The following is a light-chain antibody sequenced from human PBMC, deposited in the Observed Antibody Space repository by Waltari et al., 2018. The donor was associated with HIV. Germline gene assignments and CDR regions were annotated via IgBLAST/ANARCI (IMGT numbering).Light chain of an antibody. CDR1: QSLLHSNGFNY. CDR3: MQALQTPRT. Sequence: DIVMTQSPLSLPVTPGEPASISCRSSQSLLHSNGFNYLDWYLQRPGQSPQLLIYLGSNRASGVPDRFSGSWSGTDFTLKISRVEAEDVGVYYCMQALQTPRTFAQGTRVEIK. J-gene: IGKJ1*01. CDR2: LGS. V-gene: IGKV2-28*01.